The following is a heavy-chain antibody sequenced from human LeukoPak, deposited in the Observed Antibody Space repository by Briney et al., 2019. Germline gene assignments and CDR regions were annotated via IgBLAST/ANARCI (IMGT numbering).Heavy chain of an antibody. CDR1: GYTFTSNY. CDR2: IYPRDGST. V-gene: IGHV1-46*01. CDR3: ARDQEGFDY. J-gene: IGHJ4*02. Sequence: SVKVSCXASGYTFTSNYIHWVRQAPGQGLEWMGMIYPRDGSTSYAQKFQGRVTVTRDTSTSTVHMELSGLRSEDTAVYYCARDQEGFDYWGQGTLVTVSS.